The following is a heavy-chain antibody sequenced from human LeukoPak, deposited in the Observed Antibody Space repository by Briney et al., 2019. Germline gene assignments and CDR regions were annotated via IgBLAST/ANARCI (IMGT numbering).Heavy chain of an antibody. J-gene: IGHJ4*02. CDR1: GFTFDDYA. CDR2: ISGSGGST. CDR3: AKDISPYSSSCSDY. D-gene: IGHD6-13*01. Sequence: GGSLRLTCAASGFTFDDYAMHWVGQAPGKGLERVSGISGSGGSTYYADSVKGRFTISRDNSKNTLYLQMNSLRAEDTAVYYCAKDISPYSSSCSDYWGQGTLVTVSS. V-gene: IGHV3-23*01.